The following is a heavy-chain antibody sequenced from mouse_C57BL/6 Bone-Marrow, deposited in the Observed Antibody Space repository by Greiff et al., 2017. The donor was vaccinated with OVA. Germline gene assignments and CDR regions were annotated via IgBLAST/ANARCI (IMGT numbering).Heavy chain of an antibody. CDR1: GYTFTSYG. J-gene: IGHJ4*01. V-gene: IGHV1-81*01. CDR2: IYPRSGNT. D-gene: IGHD1-1*01. Sequence: QVQLQQSGAELARPGASVKLSCKASGYTFTSYGISWVKQRPGQGLGWMGEIYPRSGNTNYNEKFKGKAKLTAEKSSSTAYMELRSLTSEDSAVYFCARKGYYGSSPLCAMDYWGQGTSVTVSS. CDR3: ARKGYYGSSPLCAMDY.